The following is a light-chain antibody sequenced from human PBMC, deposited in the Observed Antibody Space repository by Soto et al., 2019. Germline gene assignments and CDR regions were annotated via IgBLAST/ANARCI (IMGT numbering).Light chain of an antibody. J-gene: IGLJ1*01. CDR1: SSDVGSYNV. Sequence: QSALTQPASVSGSPGQSITISCTGTSSDVGSYNVVSWYQQHPGKAPKLMIYEGSKRPSGVSNRFSGSKSGNTASLTISGLQAEDEADYCCCSYAGSSTYVFGTGTKLTVL. CDR2: EGS. V-gene: IGLV2-23*01. CDR3: CSYAGSSTYV.